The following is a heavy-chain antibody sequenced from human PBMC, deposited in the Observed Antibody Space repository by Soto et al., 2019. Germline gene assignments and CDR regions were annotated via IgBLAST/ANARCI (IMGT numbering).Heavy chain of an antibody. CDR3: ARDLHYYDSSGYYETHFDY. J-gene: IGHJ4*02. CDR1: GGSISSYY. Sequence: SETLSLTCTVSGGSISSYYWSWIRQPAGKGLEWIGRIYTSGSTNYNPSLKSRVTMSVDTSKNQFSLKLSSVTAADTAVYYCARDLHYYDSSGYYETHFDYWGQGTLVTVSS. D-gene: IGHD3-22*01. CDR2: IYTSGST. V-gene: IGHV4-4*07.